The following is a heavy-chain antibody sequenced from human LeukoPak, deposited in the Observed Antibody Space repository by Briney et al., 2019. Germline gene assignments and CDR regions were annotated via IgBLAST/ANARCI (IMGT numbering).Heavy chain of an antibody. D-gene: IGHD3-10*01. J-gene: IGHJ5*02. CDR3: ARTGMVPFGELPNWFDP. CDR2: ISSSSSYI. V-gene: IGHV3-21*01. CDR1: GFTFSSYS. Sequence: PGGSLRLSCAASGFTFSSYSMNWVRQAPGKGLEWVSSISSSSSYIYYADSVKGRFTISRDNAKNSLYLQMNSLRAEDTAVYYCARTGMVPFGELPNWFDPWGRGTLVTVSS.